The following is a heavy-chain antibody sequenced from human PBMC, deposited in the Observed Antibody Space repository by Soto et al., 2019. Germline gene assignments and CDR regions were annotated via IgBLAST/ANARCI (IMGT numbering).Heavy chain of an antibody. D-gene: IGHD2-8*01. CDR2: ISGSGGST. V-gene: IGHV3-23*01. Sequence: PGGSLRLSCAASGFTFSSYAMSWVRQAPGKGLEWVSAISGSGGSTYYADSVKGRLTISRDNSKNTLYLQMNSLRAEDTAVYYCAKDGGMVYVTVYYYYMDVWGKGTTVTVSS. CDR1: GFTFSSYA. J-gene: IGHJ6*03. CDR3: AKDGGMVYVTVYYYYMDV.